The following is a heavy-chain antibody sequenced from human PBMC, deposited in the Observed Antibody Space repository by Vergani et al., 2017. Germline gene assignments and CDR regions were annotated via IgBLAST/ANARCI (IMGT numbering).Heavy chain of an antibody. D-gene: IGHD6-13*01. J-gene: IGHJ4*02. CDR1: GFTFSSYA. V-gene: IGHV3-23*01. CDR2: ISGSGGST. Sequence: EVQLLESGGGLVQPGGSLILSCAASGFTFSSYAMSWVRQAPGKGLEWVSAISGSGGSTYYADSVKGRFTISRDNSKNTLYLQMNSLRAEDTGVYYCAKEREYSSSCLDYWGQGTLVTVSS. CDR3: AKEREYSSSCLDY.